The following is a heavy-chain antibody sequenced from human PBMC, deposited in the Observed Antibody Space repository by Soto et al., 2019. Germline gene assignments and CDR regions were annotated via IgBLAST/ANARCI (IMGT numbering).Heavy chain of an antibody. Sequence: QVQLQESGPGLVKPSETLSLTCTVSGGSISSYYWSWIRQPPGKGLEWIGYIYYSGSTNYNPSLMRRVTISVDTSQNQFPLTLSSVTAADTAVYYCARVWGGAFDIWGQGTMVTVSS. CDR3: ARVWGGAFDI. CDR1: GGSISSYY. V-gene: IGHV4-59*01. CDR2: IYYSGST. J-gene: IGHJ3*02. D-gene: IGHD3-10*01.